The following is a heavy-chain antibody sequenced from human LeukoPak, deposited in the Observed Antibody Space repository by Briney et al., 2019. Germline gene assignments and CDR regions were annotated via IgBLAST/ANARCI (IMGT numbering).Heavy chain of an antibody. CDR3: VRGWYLEN. J-gene: IGHJ4*02. V-gene: IGHV3-23*01. CDR2: ISYSGSGT. Sequence: TGGSLRLSCAASGFTSSSSAMAWVRHAPGKGLEWVSTISYSGSGTYYADSVKGRFTISRDNSENTVYLQMTSLRVEDTAEYYAVRGWYLENWGQGTLVTVSS. D-gene: IGHD4-17*01. CDR1: GFTSSSSA.